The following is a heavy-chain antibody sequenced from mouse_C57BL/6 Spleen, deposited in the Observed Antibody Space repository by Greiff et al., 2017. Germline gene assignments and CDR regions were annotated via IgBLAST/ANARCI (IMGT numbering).Heavy chain of an antibody. Sequence: EVMLVESGGGLVQPKGSLKLSCAASGFSFNTYAMNWVRQAPGKGLEWVARIRSKSNNYATYYADSVKDRFTISRDDSESMLYLQMNNLKTEDTAMYYCVRGYYGSSYRGYFDVWGTGTTVTVSS. J-gene: IGHJ1*03. D-gene: IGHD1-1*01. CDR2: IRSKSNNYAT. CDR1: GFSFNTYA. V-gene: IGHV10-1*01. CDR3: VRGYYGSSYRGYFDV.